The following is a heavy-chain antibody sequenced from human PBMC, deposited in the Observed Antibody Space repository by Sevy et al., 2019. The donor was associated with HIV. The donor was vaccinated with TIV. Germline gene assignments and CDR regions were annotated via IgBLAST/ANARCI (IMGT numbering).Heavy chain of an antibody. CDR3: TTVGRITIFGVVSRDYGMDV. V-gene: IGHV3-15*01. CDR1: GFTFSNAW. D-gene: IGHD3-3*01. CDR2: IKSKTDGGTT. J-gene: IGHJ6*02. Sequence: GGSLRLSCAASGFTFSNAWMSWVRQAPGKGLEWVGRIKSKTDGGTTDYAAPVKGRFTISSDDSKNTLYLQMNSLKTEDTAVYYCTTVGRITIFGVVSRDYGMDVWGQGTTVTVSS.